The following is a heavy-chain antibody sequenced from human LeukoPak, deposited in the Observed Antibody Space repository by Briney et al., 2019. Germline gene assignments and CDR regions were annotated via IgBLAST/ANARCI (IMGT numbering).Heavy chain of an antibody. V-gene: IGHV4-38-2*01. CDR3: AFRSITMVRGVIHLFDY. CDR1: GYSISSGYY. CDR2: IYHSGST. D-gene: IGHD3-10*01. J-gene: IGHJ4*02. Sequence: PSETLSLTCAVSGYSISSGYYWGRIRQPPGKRLEWIGSIYHSGSTYYNPSLKSRVTISVDTSKNQFSLKLSSVTAADTAVYYCAFRSITMVRGVIHLFDYWGQGTLVTVSS.